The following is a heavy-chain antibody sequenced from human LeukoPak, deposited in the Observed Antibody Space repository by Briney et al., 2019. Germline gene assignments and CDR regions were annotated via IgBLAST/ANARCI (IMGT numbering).Heavy chain of an antibody. V-gene: IGHV3-30*02. D-gene: IGHD3-3*01. CDR1: GFTFSSYG. CDR2: IRYDGSNK. Sequence: PGGSLRLSCAASGFTFSSYGMHWVRQAPGKGLEWVAFIRYDGSNKYYADPVKGRFTISRDNSKNTLYLQMNSLRAEDTAVYYCAGHYYDFWSGYADYWGRGTLVTVSS. J-gene: IGHJ4*02. CDR3: AGHYYDFWSGYADY.